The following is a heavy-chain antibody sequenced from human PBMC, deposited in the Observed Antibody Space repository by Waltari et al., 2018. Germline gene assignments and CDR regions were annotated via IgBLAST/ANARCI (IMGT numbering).Heavy chain of an antibody. CDR1: GFTFSSYS. CDR2: ISSSSSYI. Sequence: EVQLVESGGGLVKPGGSLRLSCAASGFTFSSYSMNWVRQAPGKGLEWVSSISSSSSYIYYADSVKGRFTISRDNAKNSLYLQMNSLRAEDTAVYYCAREGGIAAAGFDYWGQGTLVTVSS. V-gene: IGHV3-21*01. CDR3: AREGGIAAAGFDY. J-gene: IGHJ4*02. D-gene: IGHD6-13*01.